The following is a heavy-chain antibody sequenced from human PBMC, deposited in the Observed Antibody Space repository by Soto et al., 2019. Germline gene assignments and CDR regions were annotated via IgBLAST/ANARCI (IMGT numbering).Heavy chain of an antibody. J-gene: IGHJ4*02. CDR2: IYYSGST. Sequence: QVLLQQSGPGLVKPSQTLSLTCTVSGGSISSGDYYWSWIRQSPGKGLEWIGYIYYSGSTYYNPSLKRPITISVDTSKNQSSLKLSSVTAADTAVNYSASYLSCCGRDCYPHVDCWGQGTLVTVSS. D-gene: IGHD2-21*02. CDR3: ASYLSCCGRDCYPHVDC. CDR1: GGSISSGDYY. V-gene: IGHV4-30-4*01.